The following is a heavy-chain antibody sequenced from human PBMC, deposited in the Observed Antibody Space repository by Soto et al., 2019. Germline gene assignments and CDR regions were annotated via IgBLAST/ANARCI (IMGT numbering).Heavy chain of an antibody. CDR2: IRSKAYGGTT. D-gene: IGHD3-10*01. Sequence: PGGSLRLSCTASGFTFGDYAMSWFRQAPGKGLEWVGFIRSKAYGGTTEYAASVKGRFTISRDDSKSIAYLQMNSLKTEDTAVYYCTRDSPEGWFGELLPNYYYYGMDVWGQGTTVTVSS. J-gene: IGHJ6*02. V-gene: IGHV3-49*03. CDR1: GFTFGDYA. CDR3: TRDSPEGWFGELLPNYYYYGMDV.